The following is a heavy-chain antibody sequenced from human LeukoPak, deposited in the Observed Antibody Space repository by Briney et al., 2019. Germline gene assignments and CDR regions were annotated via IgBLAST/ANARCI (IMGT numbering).Heavy chain of an antibody. CDR3: AKDPNPFYDFWSGYK. Sequence: GGSLRLSCAASGFTFTGHTMTWLRQAPGKGLEWVSIIGGRDDRTYYAGSVQGRSTISRDNSKNILYLQMNSLRAEDTAVYYCAKDPNPFYDFWSGYKWGQGTLVTVSS. D-gene: IGHD3-3*01. CDR2: IGGRDDRT. J-gene: IGHJ4*02. CDR1: GFTFTGHT. V-gene: IGHV3-23*01.